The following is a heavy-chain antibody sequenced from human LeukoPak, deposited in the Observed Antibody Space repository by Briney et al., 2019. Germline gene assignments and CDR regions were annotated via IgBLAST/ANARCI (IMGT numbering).Heavy chain of an antibody. CDR1: GFTFDDYA. J-gene: IGHJ6*03. Sequence: PGGSLRLSCAASGFTFDDYAMHWVRQAPGKGLEWVSGISWNSGSIGYADSVKGRFTISRDNAKNTLYLQMNSLRAEDTAVYYCASGGSTSWRYYMDVWGKGTTVTISS. V-gene: IGHV3-9*01. CDR2: ISWNSGSI. CDR3: ASGGSTSWRYYMDV. D-gene: IGHD2-2*01.